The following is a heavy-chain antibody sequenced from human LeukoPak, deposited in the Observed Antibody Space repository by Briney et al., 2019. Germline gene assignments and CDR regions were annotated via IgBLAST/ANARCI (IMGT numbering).Heavy chain of an antibody. CDR3: ASEGGIAAAGTSGDAFDI. V-gene: IGHV1-69*13. J-gene: IGHJ3*02. D-gene: IGHD6-13*01. CDR1: GGTFSSYA. Sequence: VRVSCEESGGTFSSYAISWVRQAPGQGVEWMGGIIGIFCTANYAQKFQGRVTITADESTSTAYMELSSLRSEDTAVYYCASEGGIAAAGTSGDAFDIWGQGTMVTVSS. CDR2: IIGIFCTA.